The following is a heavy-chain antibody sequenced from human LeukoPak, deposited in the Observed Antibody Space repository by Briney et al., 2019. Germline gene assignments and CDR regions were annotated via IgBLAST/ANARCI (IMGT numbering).Heavy chain of an antibody. CDR3: AKGSSSWPSLFDF. CDR2: INWDGGST. D-gene: IGHD6-13*01. Sequence: GRSLRLSCAASGFSFEDYTMHWVRQAPGKGLEWVSLINWDGGSTYYADSVKGRFAISRDNSKNSLYLQMNSLKIEDNALYYCAKGSSSWPSLFDFWGQGTLVTVSS. CDR1: GFSFEDYT. J-gene: IGHJ4*02. V-gene: IGHV3-43*01.